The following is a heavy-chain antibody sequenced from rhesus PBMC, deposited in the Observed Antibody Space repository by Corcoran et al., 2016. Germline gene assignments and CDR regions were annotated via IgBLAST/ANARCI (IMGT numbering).Heavy chain of an antibody. CDR1: GFTFSSYG. D-gene: IGHD6-31*01. V-gene: IGHV3S5*01. CDR2: ISNGGGST. CDR3: AKDPRIAAAPEYFEF. Sequence: EVQLVESGGGLVQPGGSLRLSCAASGFTFSSYGMSWVRQAPGKGLEWVSYISNGGGSTNYADSVKGRFTISRDNSKNTLSLQRNSLRAEDTAVYYCAKDPRIAAAPEYFEFWGQGALVTVSS. J-gene: IGHJ1*01.